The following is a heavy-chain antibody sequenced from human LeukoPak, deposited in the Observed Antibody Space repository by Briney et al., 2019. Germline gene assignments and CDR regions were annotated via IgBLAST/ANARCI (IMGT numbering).Heavy chain of an antibody. Sequence: GASVKVSCKASGYTFTGYYMHWVRQAPGQGLEWMGWINPNSGGTNYAQKFQGWVTMTRDTSISTAYMELSRLRSDDTAVYYCAKEPGSSWPNYYGMDVWGQGTTVTVSS. V-gene: IGHV1-2*04. CDR1: GYTFTGYY. J-gene: IGHJ6*02. CDR3: AKEPGSSWPNYYGMDV. CDR2: INPNSGGT. D-gene: IGHD6-13*01.